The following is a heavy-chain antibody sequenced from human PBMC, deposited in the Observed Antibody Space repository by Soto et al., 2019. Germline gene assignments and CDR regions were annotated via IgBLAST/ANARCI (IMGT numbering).Heavy chain of an antibody. Sequence: GGSLRLSCAASGFSFSNAWLSWVRQAPGKGLEWVGRIKSRADGGTTDYTAPVKGRFAISRDDSKNTLYLQMNSLKTEDTAVYYCTTGSTSTKNYWGQGTLVTVSS. D-gene: IGHD3-10*01. CDR1: GFSFSNAW. CDR3: TTGSTSTKNY. V-gene: IGHV3-15*01. J-gene: IGHJ4*02. CDR2: IKSRADGGTT.